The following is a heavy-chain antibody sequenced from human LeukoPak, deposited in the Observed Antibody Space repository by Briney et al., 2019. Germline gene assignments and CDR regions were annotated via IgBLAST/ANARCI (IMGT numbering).Heavy chain of an antibody. CDR3: SRGGDRVGASRSAFDI. D-gene: IGHD1-26*01. V-gene: IGHV3-53*01. J-gene: IGHJ3*02. CDR2: IYSGGRT. Sequence: GGSLRLSCAASGFTVSNNYMSWVRQAPGKGLECVSLIYSGGRTDSANFVKGRFTIPRDNSKNTLYLQMNGLRAEDTAVYYCSRGGDRVGASRSAFDIWGQGTMVTVSS. CDR1: GFTVSNNY.